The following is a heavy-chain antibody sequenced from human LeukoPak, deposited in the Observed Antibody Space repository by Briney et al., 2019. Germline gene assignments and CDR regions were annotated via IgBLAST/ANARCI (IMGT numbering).Heavy chain of an antibody. Sequence: PSETLSLTCTVPGGSIRSSSYYWGWIRQPPGKGLEWTGSIYYSGSTYYNPSLKSRVAIAVDTSKHQFSLKLSSVTAADTAVYSCARGPRRRSGPTRFDYWGQGTLVTVSS. CDR3: ARGPRRRSGPTRFDY. V-gene: IGHV4-39*01. J-gene: IGHJ4*02. CDR1: GGSIRSSSYY. D-gene: IGHD6-19*01. CDR2: IYYSGST.